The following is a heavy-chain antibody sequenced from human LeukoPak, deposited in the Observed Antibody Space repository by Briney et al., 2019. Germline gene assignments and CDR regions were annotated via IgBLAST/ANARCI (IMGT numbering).Heavy chain of an antibody. CDR3: ARDIPGYP. J-gene: IGHJ5*02. CDR1: GGSISSGGYS. V-gene: IGHV4-30-2*01. Sequence: SETLSLTCAVSGGSISSGGYSWSWIRQPPGKGLEWIGYIYDSGSTYYNPSLKSRVTISVDRSKNQFSLKLSSVTAADTAVYYCARDIPGYPWGQGTLVTVSS. CDR2: IYDSGST. D-gene: IGHD6-25*01.